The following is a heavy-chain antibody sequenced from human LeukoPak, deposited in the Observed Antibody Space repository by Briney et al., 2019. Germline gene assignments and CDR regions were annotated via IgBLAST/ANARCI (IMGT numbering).Heavy chain of an antibody. V-gene: IGHV3-13*01. CDR2: IGIPGDA. J-gene: IGHJ4*02. CDR3: AKAFDYNGLRGEGGSFDY. Sequence: GGSLRLSCAASGFNISKYDMHWVRQTTKRRLEWVSGIGIPGDAYYVDAVKGRFTISRENAKNSVYLQMNSLRDGGTAVYFCAKAFDYNGLRGEGGSFDYWGQGAQVTVSS. D-gene: IGHD4-11*01. CDR1: GFNISKYD.